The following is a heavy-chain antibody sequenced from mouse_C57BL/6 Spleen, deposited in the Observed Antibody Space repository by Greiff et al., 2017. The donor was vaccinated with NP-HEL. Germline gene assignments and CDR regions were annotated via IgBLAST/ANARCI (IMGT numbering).Heavy chain of an antibody. D-gene: IGHD1-1*01. Sequence: QLSCKASGYTFPSYWMQWVKQRPGQGLEWIGEIDPSDSYTNYNQKFKGKATLTVDTSSSTAYMQLSSLTSEDSAVYYCARPITTVSPSWFAYWGQGTLVTVSA. J-gene: IGHJ3*01. V-gene: IGHV1-50*01. CDR2: IDPSDSYT. CDR1: GYTFPSYW. CDR3: ARPITTVSPSWFAY.